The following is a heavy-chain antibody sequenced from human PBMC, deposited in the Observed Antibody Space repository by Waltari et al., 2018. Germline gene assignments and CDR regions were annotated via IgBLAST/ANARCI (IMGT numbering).Heavy chain of an antibody. CDR2: ISGSGGST. CDR3: AKDFAAAGTQTPYYFDY. CDR1: GFTFSSYA. V-gene: IGHV3-23*01. D-gene: IGHD6-13*01. J-gene: IGHJ4*02. Sequence: EVQLLESGGGLVQPGGSLRLSCAASGFTFSSYAMSWVRQAPGQGLEWVSAISGSGGSTYYADSVKGRFTISRDNSKNTLYLQMNSLRAEDTAVYYCAKDFAAAGTQTPYYFDYWGQGTLVTVSS.